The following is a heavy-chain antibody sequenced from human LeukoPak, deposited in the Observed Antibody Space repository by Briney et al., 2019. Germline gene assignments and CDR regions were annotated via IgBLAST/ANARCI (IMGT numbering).Heavy chain of an antibody. CDR3: ARVAKRGYSYYRYYFDY. D-gene: IGHD5-18*01. V-gene: IGHV1-46*01. CDR1: GDTFTNYY. CDR2: INPSGGST. Sequence: PLASVKVSCKASGDTFTNYYMHWIRQAPGQGLEWMGIINPSGGSTSYAQRFQDRVTMTRDTSTSTVYMELNRLRSEDTAVYYCARVAKRGYSYYRYYFDYWGQGTLVTVSS. J-gene: IGHJ4*02.